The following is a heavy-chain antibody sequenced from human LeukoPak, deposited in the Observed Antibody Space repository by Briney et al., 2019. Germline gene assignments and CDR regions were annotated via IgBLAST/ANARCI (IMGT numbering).Heavy chain of an antibody. CDR1: GYTFTSYD. V-gene: IGHV1-8*03. D-gene: IGHD6-6*01. J-gene: IGHJ5*02. Sequence: GASVKVSCKASGYTFTSYDINWVRQATGQGLEWMGWTNPNSGNTGYAQKFQGRVTITRNTSISTAYMELSSLRSEDTAVYYCARGKSTSLYSSSSYNWFDPWGQGTLVTVSS. CDR2: TNPNSGNT. CDR3: ARGKSTSLYSSSSYNWFDP.